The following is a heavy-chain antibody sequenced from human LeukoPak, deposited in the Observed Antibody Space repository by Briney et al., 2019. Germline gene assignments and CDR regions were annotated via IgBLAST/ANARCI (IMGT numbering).Heavy chain of an antibody. J-gene: IGHJ4*02. CDR3: ARDHSWSFEY. Sequence: GRSLRLSCAASGFTFSTFGMHWVRQAPGKGLEWVSYDGSNKYYADSVKGRFSMSRDNSKNTLYLQMNGLRAEDTGIYYCARDHSWSFEYWGQGTLVTVSS. CDR1: GFTFSTFG. V-gene: IGHV3-30*03. D-gene: IGHD1-26*01. CDR2: DGSNK.